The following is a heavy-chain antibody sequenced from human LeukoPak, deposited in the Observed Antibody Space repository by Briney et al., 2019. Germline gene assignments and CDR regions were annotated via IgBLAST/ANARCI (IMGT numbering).Heavy chain of an antibody. Sequence: SETLSLTCTVSGGSISSYYWSWIRQPPGKGLEWIGYIYYSGSTNYNPSLKSRVTISVDTSKNQFSLKLSSVTAADTAVYYCAREFAIFGVATTYYFDYWGQGTLVTVSS. V-gene: IGHV4-59*01. J-gene: IGHJ4*02. CDR2: IYYSGST. CDR1: GGSISSYY. CDR3: AREFAIFGVATTYYFDY. D-gene: IGHD3-3*01.